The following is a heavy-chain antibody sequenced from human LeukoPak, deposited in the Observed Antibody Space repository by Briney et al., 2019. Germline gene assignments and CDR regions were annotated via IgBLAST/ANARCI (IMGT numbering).Heavy chain of an antibody. CDR3: ARLFNSYYDFWSGYYVPGYYFDY. V-gene: IGHV4-39*01. Sequence: SSETLSLTCTVSGGSISSSSYYWGWIRQPPGKGLEWIGSIYYSGSTYYSPSLKSRVTISVDTSKNQFSLKLSSVTAADTAVYYCARLFNSYYDFWSGYYVPGYYFDYWGQGTLVTVSS. CDR2: IYYSGST. CDR1: GGSISSSSYY. D-gene: IGHD3-3*01. J-gene: IGHJ4*02.